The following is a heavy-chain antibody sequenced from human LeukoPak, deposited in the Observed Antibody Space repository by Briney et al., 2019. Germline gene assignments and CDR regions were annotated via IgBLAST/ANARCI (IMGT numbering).Heavy chain of an antibody. Sequence: PSETLSLTCTVSGGSISSYYRSWIRQPAGKGLEWIGRIYTSGSTNYNPSLKSRVTISVDKSKNQFSLKLSSVTAADTAVYYCARERGGSGWSAYYYYYMDVWGKGTTVTVSS. J-gene: IGHJ6*03. CDR1: GGSISSYY. CDR2: IYTSGST. CDR3: ARERGGSGWSAYYYYYMDV. V-gene: IGHV4-4*07. D-gene: IGHD6-19*01.